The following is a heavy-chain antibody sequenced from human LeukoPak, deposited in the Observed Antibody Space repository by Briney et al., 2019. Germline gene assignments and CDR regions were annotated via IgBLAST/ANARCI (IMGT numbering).Heavy chain of an antibody. Sequence: QPGGSLRLSCAASGFTFSSYEVSWVRQAPGKGLEWVSSISSSGSTIYYADSVKGRFTISRDNAKNSLYLQMNSLRAEDTAVYYCARVGRYRQGIVMLITSFDYWGQGTLVTVSS. CDR3: ARVGRYRQGIVMLITSFDY. V-gene: IGHV3-48*03. CDR2: ISSSGSTI. CDR1: GFTFSSYE. J-gene: IGHJ4*02. D-gene: IGHD3-22*01.